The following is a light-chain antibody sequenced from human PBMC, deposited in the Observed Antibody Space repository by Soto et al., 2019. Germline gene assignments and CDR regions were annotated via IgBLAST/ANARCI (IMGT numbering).Light chain of an antibody. V-gene: IGLV1-44*01. CDR1: NSNIGSNT. J-gene: IGLJ2*01. CDR3: ATWDDSLNVV. CDR2: SNN. Sequence: QSVLTQPPSASGTPGQRVTISCSGSNSNIGSNTVNWYQQLPGTAPKLLIYSNNQRPSGVPGRFSDSKSGTSASLAISGLQSEDEADYYCATWDDSLNVVFGGGTKLTVL.